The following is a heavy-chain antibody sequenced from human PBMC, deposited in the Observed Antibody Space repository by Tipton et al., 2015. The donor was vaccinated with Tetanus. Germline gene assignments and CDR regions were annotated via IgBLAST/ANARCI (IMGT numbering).Heavy chain of an antibody. J-gene: IGHJ4*02. CDR1: AFTVSSNY. CDR3: ARDYPDFDY. Sequence: SLRLSCAASAFTVSSNYMTWVRQAPGKGLEWVSLTYGDGSTYYADSVKGRFTISRDNSKNTLYLQMSNLRAEDTAVYYCARDYPDFDYWGQGTLVTVSS. CDR2: TYGDGST. V-gene: IGHV3-53*01. D-gene: IGHD3-16*02.